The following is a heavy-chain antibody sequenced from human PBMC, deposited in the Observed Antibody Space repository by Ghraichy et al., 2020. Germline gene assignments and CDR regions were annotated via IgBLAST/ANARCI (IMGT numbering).Heavy chain of an antibody. D-gene: IGHD3-3*01. CDR1: GDFISRYY. CDR3: VRESRSPILKIFWAFDY. Sequence: SETLSLTCTVSGDFISRYYWSWIRQPPGKGLEWIGYIYYSGSTNYNPSLKSRVTISLDTSKNQFSLKLSSVTAADTAVYYGVRESRSPILKIFWAFDYWGQGTLVTVSS. V-gene: IGHV4-59*01. CDR2: IYYSGST. J-gene: IGHJ4*02.